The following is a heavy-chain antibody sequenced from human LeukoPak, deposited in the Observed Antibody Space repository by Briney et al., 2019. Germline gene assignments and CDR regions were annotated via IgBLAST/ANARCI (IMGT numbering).Heavy chain of an antibody. CDR1: GFTFSDYY. CDR2: ISSSGSTI. CDR3: ARDQAAGSYFDY. J-gene: IGHJ4*02. V-gene: IGHV3-11*04. D-gene: IGHD6-13*01. Sequence: PGGSLRLSCAASGFTFSDYYMSWIRQAPGKGPEWVSYISSSGSTIYYADSVKGRFTISRDNAKNSLYLQMNSLRAEDTAVYCCARDQAAGSYFDYWGQGTLVTVSS.